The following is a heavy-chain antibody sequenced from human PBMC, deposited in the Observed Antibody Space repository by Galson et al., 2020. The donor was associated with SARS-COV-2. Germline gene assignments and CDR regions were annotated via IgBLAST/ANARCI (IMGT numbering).Heavy chain of an antibody. V-gene: IGHV4-38-2*02. Sequence: SQTLSLTCTVSGYSVSTTNYWGWVRQPTGRGLEWIGRVYPSGTTYYNPSLKSRVTIPVDTSKNQFSLRLDSVTAADTALYYCATQGVNMIVLVTVPGWYFDLWGRGTLVTVSS. J-gene: IGHJ2*01. D-gene: IGHD3-22*01. CDR1: GYSVSTTNY. CDR3: ATQGVNMIVLVTVPGWYFDL. CDR2: VYPSGTT.